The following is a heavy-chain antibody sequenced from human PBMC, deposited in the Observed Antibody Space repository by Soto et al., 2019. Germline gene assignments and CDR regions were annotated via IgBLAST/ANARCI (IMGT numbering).Heavy chain of an antibody. J-gene: IGHJ6*02. CDR3: AREGLRSFYYYGMDV. D-gene: IGHD3-16*01. CDR1: GYTFTSYG. Sequence: ASVKVSCKASGYTFTSYGISWVRQAPGQGLEWMGWISAYNGNTNYAQKLQGRVTMTTDTSTSTAYMELRSLRSEDTAVYYCAREGLRSFYYYGMDVWGQGTTVTSP. V-gene: IGHV1-18*01. CDR2: ISAYNGNT.